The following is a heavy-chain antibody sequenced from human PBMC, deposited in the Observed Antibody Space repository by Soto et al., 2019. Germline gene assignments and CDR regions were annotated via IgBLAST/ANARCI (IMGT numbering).Heavy chain of an antibody. CDR3: ARGSLLRVAVAGTPADY. CDR1: GYSFTSYW. J-gene: IGHJ4*02. D-gene: IGHD6-19*01. V-gene: IGHV5-51*01. Sequence: PGESLKISCKGSGYSFTSYWIGWVRQMPGKGLEWMGIIYPGDSATRYSPSFQGQVTISADKSISTAYLQWSSLKASDTAMYYCARGSLLRVAVAGTPADYWGQGTLVTVSS. CDR2: IYPGDSAT.